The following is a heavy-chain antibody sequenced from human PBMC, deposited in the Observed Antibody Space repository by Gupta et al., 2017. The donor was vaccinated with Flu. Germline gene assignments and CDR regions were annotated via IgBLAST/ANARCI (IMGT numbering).Heavy chain of an antibody. CDR2: IWYDGSNK. Sequence: QVQLVESGGGVVQPGRSLRLSCAASGFTFSSSGMHWVRQAPGKGLEWVAVIWYDGSNKYYADSVKGRFTISRDNSKNTLYLQMNSLRAEDTAVYYCARTYYYGFFNGYYGMDVWGQGTTVTVPS. CDR1: GFTFSSSG. D-gene: IGHD3-10*01. J-gene: IGHJ6*02. V-gene: IGHV3-33*01. CDR3: ARTYYYGFFNGYYGMDV.